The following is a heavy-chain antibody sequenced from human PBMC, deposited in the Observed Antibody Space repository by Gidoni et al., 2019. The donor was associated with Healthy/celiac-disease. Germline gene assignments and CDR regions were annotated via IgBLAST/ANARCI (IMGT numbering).Heavy chain of an antibody. CDR3: ARGSGADY. J-gene: IGHJ4*02. D-gene: IGHD3-3*01. V-gene: IGHV3-30*01. CDR1: RFTFSSYA. Sequence: QVQLVESVGGVVQPGRSLRLSCAAARFTFSSYAMHWGRHAPGKGLEWVAVITNDGNNKYYADSVKGQFTISRDNSKNTLYMQMNSLRAEDTAVYDWARGSGADYWGQGTLVTVSS. CDR2: ITNDGNNK.